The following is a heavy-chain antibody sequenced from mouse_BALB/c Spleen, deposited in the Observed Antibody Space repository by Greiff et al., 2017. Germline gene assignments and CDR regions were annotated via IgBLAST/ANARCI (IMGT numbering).Heavy chain of an antibody. Sequence: EVKLMESGPGLVKPSQSLSLTCSVTGYSITSGYYWNWIRQFPGNKLEWMGYISYDGSNNYNPSLKNRISITRDTSKNQFFLKLNSVTTEDTATYYCARGGPRAMDYWGQGTSGTVSS. V-gene: IGHV3-6*02. CDR3: ARGGPRAMDY. CDR2: ISYDGSN. CDR1: GYSITSGYY. J-gene: IGHJ4*01.